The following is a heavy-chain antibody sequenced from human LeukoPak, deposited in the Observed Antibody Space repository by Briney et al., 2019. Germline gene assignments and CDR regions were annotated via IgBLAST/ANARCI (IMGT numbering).Heavy chain of an antibody. CDR1: GYTFTSYA. J-gene: IGHJ3*02. Sequence: VASVKVSCKASGYTFTSYAMNWVRQAPGQGLEWMGWISTNTGNPTYAQGFTGRFVFSLDTSVSTAFLQINSLKAEDTAVYYCATLPSGWPGEPPAIDIWGQGTMVTVSS. CDR3: ATLPSGWPGEPPAIDI. D-gene: IGHD6-19*01. V-gene: IGHV7-4-1*02. CDR2: ISTNTGNP.